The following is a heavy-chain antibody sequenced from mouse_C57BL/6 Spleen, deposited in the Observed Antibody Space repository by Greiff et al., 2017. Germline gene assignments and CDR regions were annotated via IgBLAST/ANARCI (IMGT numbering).Heavy chain of an antibody. Sequence: QVQLQQPGAELVKPGASVKMSCKASGYTFTSYWITWVKQRPGQGLEWIGDIYPGSGSTNYNEKFKSKATLTVDTSSSTAYMQLSSLTSEDSAVYYCAKLIPNYGSSYPDYWGQGTTLTVSS. CDR1: GYTFTSYW. CDR2: IYPGSGST. J-gene: IGHJ2*01. CDR3: AKLIPNYGSSYPDY. D-gene: IGHD1-1*01. V-gene: IGHV1-55*01.